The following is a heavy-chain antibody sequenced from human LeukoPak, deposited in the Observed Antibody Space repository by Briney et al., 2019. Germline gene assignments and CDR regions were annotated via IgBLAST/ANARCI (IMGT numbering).Heavy chain of an antibody. V-gene: IGHV3-7*03. CDR2: INQDGSER. CDR1: GFTFRHYW. J-gene: IGHJ4*02. CDR3: ARHSISWPHYFDY. Sequence: GGSLRLSCAASGFTFRHYWMNWVRQAPGKGLEWVANINQDGSERNYVDSVRGRFAISRDNAKNSLYLQMSSLRAEDTAVYYCARHSISWPHYFDYWGQGTLVTVSS.